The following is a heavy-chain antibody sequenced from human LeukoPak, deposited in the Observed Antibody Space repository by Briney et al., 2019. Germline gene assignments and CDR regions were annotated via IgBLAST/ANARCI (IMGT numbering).Heavy chain of an antibody. V-gene: IGHV3-21*01. CDR1: GFTFSTYN. CDR2: ISGSSTYI. Sequence: GGSLRLSCAASGFTFSTYNMNWVRQAPGKGLEWVSSISGSSTYIYYAESVKGRFTISRDNAKNSLYLQMNNLGAEDTAVYYCAKEHSSGWYYFDYWGQGTLVTVSS. J-gene: IGHJ4*02. D-gene: IGHD6-19*01. CDR3: AKEHSSGWYYFDY.